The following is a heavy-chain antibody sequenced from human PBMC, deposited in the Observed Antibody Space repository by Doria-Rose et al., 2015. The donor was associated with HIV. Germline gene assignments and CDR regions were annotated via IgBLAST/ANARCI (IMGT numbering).Heavy chain of an antibody. V-gene: IGHV2-26*01. CDR3: ARIKSSRWYHKYYFDF. Sequence: QVQLVRSGPVLVKPTETLTLTCTVSGVSLSSPGMGVSWIRQPPGKALEWLANIFSDDERSYKTSLKSRLTISRGTSKSQVVLTMTDMDPVDTATYYCARIKSSRWYHKYYFDFWGQGTLAIVSA. D-gene: IGHD6-13*01. CDR2: IFSDDER. CDR1: GVSLSSPGMG. J-gene: IGHJ4*02.